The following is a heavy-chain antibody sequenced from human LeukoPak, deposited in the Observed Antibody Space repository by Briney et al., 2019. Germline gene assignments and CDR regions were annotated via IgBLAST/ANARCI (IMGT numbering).Heavy chain of an antibody. V-gene: IGHV4-31*03. D-gene: IGHD3-10*01. CDR1: GGSISSGGYY. CDR3: ARDSKHGSGSYYRYYYYGMDV. J-gene: IGHJ6*02. CDR2: IYYSGST. Sequence: SETLSLTCTVPGGSISSGGYYWSWIRQHPGKGLEWIGYIYYSGSTYYNPSLKSRVTISVDTSKNQFSLKLSSVTAADTAVYYCARDSKHGSGSYYRYYYYGMDVWGQGTTVTVSS.